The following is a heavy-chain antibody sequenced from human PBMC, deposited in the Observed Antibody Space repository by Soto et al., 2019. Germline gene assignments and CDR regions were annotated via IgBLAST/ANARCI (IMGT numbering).Heavy chain of an antibody. CDR1: GYTFTSYG. J-gene: IGHJ5*02. CDR3: ARDLAAHQLPNWFDP. Sequence: RASVKVSCKASGYTFTSYGISWVRQAPGQGLEWMGWISAYNGNTNYAQKLQGRVTMTTDTSTSTAYMELRSLRSDDTAVYYCARDLAAHQLPNWFDPWGQGTLVTVSS. CDR2: ISAYNGNT. D-gene: IGHD6-6*01. V-gene: IGHV1-18*01.